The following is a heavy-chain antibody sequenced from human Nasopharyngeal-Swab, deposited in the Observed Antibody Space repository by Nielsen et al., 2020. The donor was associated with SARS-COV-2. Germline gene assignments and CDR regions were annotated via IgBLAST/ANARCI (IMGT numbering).Heavy chain of an antibody. V-gene: IGHV3-30*03. J-gene: IGHJ6*02. CDR2: ISYDGSNK. CDR3: ARGTIFGVVKRGPWDYYGMDV. D-gene: IGHD3-3*01. CDR1: GFSFRSYG. Sequence: GESLKISCAASGFSFRSYGVHWVRQAPGKGLAWVAVISYDGSNKDYADSVKGRFTISRDNSKNTLYLQTNSLRADDTAVYYCARGTIFGVVKRGPWDYYGMDVWGQGTTVTVSS.